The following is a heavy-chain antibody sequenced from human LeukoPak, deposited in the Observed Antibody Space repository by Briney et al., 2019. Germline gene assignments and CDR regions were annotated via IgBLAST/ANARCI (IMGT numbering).Heavy chain of an antibody. CDR3: ARAPEGPSSRVYYFDY. CDR1: GFTFSSYS. CDR2: ISSSSSTI. J-gene: IGHJ4*02. D-gene: IGHD6-13*01. V-gene: IGHV3-48*01. Sequence: GGSLSLSCAASGFTFSSYSMNWVRQAPGKGLEWVSYISSSSSTIYYADSVKGRFTISRDNAKNSLYLQMNSLRAEDTAVYYCARAPEGPSSRVYYFDYWGQGTLVTVSS.